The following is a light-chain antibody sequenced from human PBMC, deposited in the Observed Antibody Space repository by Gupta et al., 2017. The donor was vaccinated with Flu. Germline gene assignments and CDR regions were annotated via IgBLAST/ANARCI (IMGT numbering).Light chain of an antibody. CDR2: ATS. CDR1: QGISNF. Sequence: DIQMTQSPSSLSASVGDRVTITCRASQGISNFLAWYQQKPGKVPKLLIYATSTLQSGVPSRFSGSGSGTDFTLTISSLQPEDVATYFWQKSNSPPKFGQGTKVEIK. V-gene: IGKV1-27*01. CDR3: QKSNSPPK. J-gene: IGKJ1*01.